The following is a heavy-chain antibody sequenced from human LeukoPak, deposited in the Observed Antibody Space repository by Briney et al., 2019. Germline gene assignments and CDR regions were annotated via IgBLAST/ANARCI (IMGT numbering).Heavy chain of an antibody. J-gene: IGHJ5*02. D-gene: IGHD5-18*01. V-gene: IGHV4-59*01. CDR1: GDSISSYY. CDR3: ARYGYRYAGNWFDP. CDR2: IYYSGST. Sequence: SETLSLTCTVSGDSISSYYWTWIPQPPGKGLEWIGYIYYSGSTNYNPSLKSRVTISVDTSKNQFSLKLRSVTAADTAVYYCARYGYRYAGNWFDPWGQGTLVTVSS.